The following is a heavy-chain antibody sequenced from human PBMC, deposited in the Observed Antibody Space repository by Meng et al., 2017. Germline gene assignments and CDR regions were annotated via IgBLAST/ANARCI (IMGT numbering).Heavy chain of an antibody. CDR3: ARGWDYAWSDSDYYYGMDV. V-gene: IGHV4-61*01. CDR2: IYYSGST. CDR1: GGSVSSGSYY. Sequence: QGPLQESGPGLVRPSATLSLTCTVSGGSVSSGSYYWSWIRQPPGKGLEWIGYIYYSGSTNYNPSLKSRVTISVDTSKNQFSLKLSSVTAADTAVYYCARGWDYAWSDSDYYYGMDVWGQGTTVTVSS. J-gene: IGHJ6*02. D-gene: IGHD3-3*01.